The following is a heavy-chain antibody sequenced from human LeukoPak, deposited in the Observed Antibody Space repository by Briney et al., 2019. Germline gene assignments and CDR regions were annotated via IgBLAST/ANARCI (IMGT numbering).Heavy chain of an antibody. Sequence: SETLSLTCTVSGDPIRSSSYYWGWIRQPPGKGLEWIGSMYYSGSTYDNPSLKSRVTISVDTSKNQFSLKVSSVTAADTAVYYCVRGGGSCCRFDYWGQGTLVTVSS. CDR3: VRGGGSCCRFDY. J-gene: IGHJ4*02. CDR2: MYYSGST. CDR1: GDPIRSSSYY. V-gene: IGHV4-39*01. D-gene: IGHD2-15*01.